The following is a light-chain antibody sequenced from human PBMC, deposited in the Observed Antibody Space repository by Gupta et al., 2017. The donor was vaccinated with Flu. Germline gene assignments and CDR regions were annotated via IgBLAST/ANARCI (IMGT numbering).Light chain of an antibody. J-gene: IGKJ5*01. CDR2: LGS. CDR3: MQALQTIT. V-gene: IGKV2-28*01. CDR1: QSLLHSNGYNY. Sequence: DIVMNQSPLSLPVTPGEPASISCRSSQSLLHSNGYNYLDWYLQKPGQSPQLLIYLGSNRAAGVPDRLRGSGSGTDCTLKISRVEAEDVGVYYCMQALQTITFGQGTRLEIK.